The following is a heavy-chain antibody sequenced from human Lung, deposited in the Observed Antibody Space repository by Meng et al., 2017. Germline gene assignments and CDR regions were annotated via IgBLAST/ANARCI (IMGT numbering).Heavy chain of an antibody. Sequence: QVQLQQWGEGLLKLSGTLSLTCVVSGGSFSDYYWSWIRQPPGKGLEWIGEINHSGSTNYNPSLESRATISVDTSQNNLSLKLSSVTAADSAVYYCARGPTTMAHDFDYWGQGTLVTVSS. CDR1: GGSFSDYY. V-gene: IGHV4-34*01. J-gene: IGHJ4*02. CDR3: ARGPTTMAHDFDY. D-gene: IGHD4-11*01. CDR2: INHSGST.